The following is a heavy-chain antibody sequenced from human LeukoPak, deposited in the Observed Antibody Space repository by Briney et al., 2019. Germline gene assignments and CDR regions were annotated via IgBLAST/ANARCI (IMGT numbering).Heavy chain of an antibody. Sequence: GGSLRLSCAASGSTFSSYAMHWVRQAPGKGLEWVTVISYDGSNKYYADSVKGRFTISRDNSKNTLYLQMNSLRAEDTAVYYCVSLIADYYGMDVWGQGTTVTVSS. V-gene: IGHV3-30-3*01. CDR1: GSTFSSYA. J-gene: IGHJ6*02. CDR2: ISYDGSNK. D-gene: IGHD6-13*01. CDR3: VSLIADYYGMDV.